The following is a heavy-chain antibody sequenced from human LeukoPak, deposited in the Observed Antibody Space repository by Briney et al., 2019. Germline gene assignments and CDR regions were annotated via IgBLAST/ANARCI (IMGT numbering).Heavy chain of an antibody. V-gene: IGHV1-69*04. D-gene: IGHD3-22*01. CDR2: IIPILGIA. CDR1: GGTFSSYA. J-gene: IGHJ4*02. Sequence: ASVKASCKASGGTFSSYAISWVRQAPGQGLEWMGRIIPILGIANYAQKFQGRVTITADKSTSTAYMELSSLRSEDTAVYYCANRGSGYYSVRFDYWGQGTLVTVSS. CDR3: ANRGSGYYSVRFDY.